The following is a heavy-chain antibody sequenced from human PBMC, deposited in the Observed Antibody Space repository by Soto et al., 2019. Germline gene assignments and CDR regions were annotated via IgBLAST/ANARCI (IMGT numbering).Heavy chain of an antibody. J-gene: IGHJ6*02. CDR1: GFTFSSYS. Sequence: GGSLRLSCAASGFTFSSYSMNWVRQAPGKGLEWVSSISSSSSYIYYADSVKGRFTISRDNAKNSLYLQMNSLRAEDTAVYYCARDLPSGSGSYYNALDYYYYYGMDVWGQGTTGTVSS. V-gene: IGHV3-21*01. D-gene: IGHD3-10*01. CDR3: ARDLPSGSGSYYNALDYYYYYGMDV. CDR2: ISSSSSYI.